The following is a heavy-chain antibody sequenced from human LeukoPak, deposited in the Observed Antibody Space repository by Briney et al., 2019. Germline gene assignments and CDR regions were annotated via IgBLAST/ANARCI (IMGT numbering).Heavy chain of an antibody. CDR1: GFSFSNYG. CDR2: IRSDGSNK. D-gene: IGHD6-19*01. J-gene: IGHJ4*02. Sequence: GGSLRLSCAGSGFSFSNYGMHWVRQAPGKGREWMAFIRSDGSNKYYADSVKGRFTISRDNYKNTLYLQMNSLRAEDTAVYYCARILDSAWGELGYWGQGTLVTVSS. CDR3: ARILDSAWGELGY. V-gene: IGHV3-30*02.